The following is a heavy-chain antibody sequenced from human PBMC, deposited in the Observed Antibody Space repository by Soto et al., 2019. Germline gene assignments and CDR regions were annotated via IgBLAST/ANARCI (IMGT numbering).Heavy chain of an antibody. J-gene: IGHJ5*02. Sequence: QVQLQEWGPGLVKPSQTLSLTCTVSGGSISRGDYYWSWIRQPPGKGLEYIGYIYHSGSTYYNPSLQSPVTVPIDTSKNQFSLKLSSVTAADTAVYYCARRVTGGGERFDPWGQGTQVTVSS. CDR2: IYHSGST. CDR1: GGSISRGDYY. CDR3: ARRVTGGGERFDP. D-gene: IGHD7-27*01. V-gene: IGHV4-30-4*08.